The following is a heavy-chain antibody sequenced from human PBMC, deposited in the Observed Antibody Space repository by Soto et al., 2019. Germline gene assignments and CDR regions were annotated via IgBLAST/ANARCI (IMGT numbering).Heavy chain of an antibody. D-gene: IGHD3-3*01. CDR1: GGSISSYY. CDR3: ARDLGTMFGVGGYYYYGMDV. Sequence: SETLSLTCTVSGGSISSYYWSWIRQPPGKGLEWIGYIYYSGSTNYNPSLKSRVTISVDTSKNQFSLKLSSVTAADTAVYYCARDLGTMFGVGGYYYYGMDVWGQGSTVTVSS. J-gene: IGHJ6*02. V-gene: IGHV4-59*01. CDR2: IYYSGST.